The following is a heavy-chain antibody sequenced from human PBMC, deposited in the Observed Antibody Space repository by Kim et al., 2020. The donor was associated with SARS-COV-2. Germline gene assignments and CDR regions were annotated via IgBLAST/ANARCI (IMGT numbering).Heavy chain of an antibody. V-gene: IGHV3-11*01. CDR3: ARENSGITFFGVGTRVGIEV. D-gene: IGHD3-3*01. Sequence: GGSLRLSCAASGFTFSDYYMSWIRQAPGKGLEWVSYISSSGSTIYYADSVKGRFTISRDNAKNSLYLQMNSLRAEDTAVYYCARENSGITFFGVGTRVGIEVGGQGTAVTVS. J-gene: IGHJ6*01. CDR2: ISSSGSTI. CDR1: GFTFSDYY.